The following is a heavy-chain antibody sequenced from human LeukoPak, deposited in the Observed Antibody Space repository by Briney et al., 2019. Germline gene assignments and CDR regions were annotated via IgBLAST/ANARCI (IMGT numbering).Heavy chain of an antibody. Sequence: GGSLRLSCAASGFTFSSYSMNWVRQAPGKGLEWVSSISSSSTYIYYADSVKGRFTISRDNAKNSLFLQMNSLRAEDTAVYYCARDSRWEPDFDYWGQGTLVTVSS. D-gene: IGHD1-26*01. CDR3: ARDSRWEPDFDY. CDR2: ISSSSTYI. V-gene: IGHV3-21*01. CDR1: GFTFSSYS. J-gene: IGHJ4*02.